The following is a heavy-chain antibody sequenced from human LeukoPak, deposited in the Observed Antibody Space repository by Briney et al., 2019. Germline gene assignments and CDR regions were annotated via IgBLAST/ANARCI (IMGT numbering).Heavy chain of an antibody. CDR2: IDWDDDK. D-gene: IGHD5-18*01. CDR1: GFSLSTSGMC. V-gene: IGHV2-70*11. CDR3: ARIHAVGTAMDNYYYYYMDV. Sequence: SGPTLVNPTQTLTLTCTFSGFSLSTSGMCVSWIRQPPGKALEWLARIDWDDDKYYSTSLKTRLTISKDTSKNQVVLTMTNMDPVDTATYYCARIHAVGTAMDNYYYYYMDVWGKGTTVTVSS. J-gene: IGHJ6*03.